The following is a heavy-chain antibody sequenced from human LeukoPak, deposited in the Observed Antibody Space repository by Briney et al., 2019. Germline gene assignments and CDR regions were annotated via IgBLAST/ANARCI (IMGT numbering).Heavy chain of an antibody. Sequence: SETLSLTCTVSGGSISSYYWSWIRQPPGKGLEWIGYIYYSGSTNYNPSLKSRVTISVDTSKNQFSLKLSSVTAADTAVYYCARTARVGDYWGQGTLVTVSS. J-gene: IGHJ4*02. CDR1: GGSISSYY. CDR3: ARTARVGDY. D-gene: IGHD5-18*01. CDR2: IYYSGST. V-gene: IGHV4-59*01.